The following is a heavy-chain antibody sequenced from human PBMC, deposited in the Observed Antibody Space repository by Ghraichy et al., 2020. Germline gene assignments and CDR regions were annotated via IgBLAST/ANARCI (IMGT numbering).Heavy chain of an antibody. D-gene: IGHD2-15*01. CDR3: AKEYCSGGSCYSLPWDNWFDP. CDR1: GFTFSSYA. J-gene: IGHJ5*02. Sequence: GGSLRLSCAASGFTFSSYAMSWVRQAPGKGLEWVSAISGSGGSTYYADSVKGRFTISRDNSKNTLYLQMNSLRAEDTAVYYCAKEYCSGGSCYSLPWDNWFDPWGQGTLVTVSS. CDR2: ISGSGGST. V-gene: IGHV3-23*01.